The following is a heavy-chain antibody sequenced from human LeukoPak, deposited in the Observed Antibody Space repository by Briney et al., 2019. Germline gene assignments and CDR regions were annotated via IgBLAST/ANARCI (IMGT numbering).Heavy chain of an antibody. V-gene: IGHV3-23*01. CDR1: GFTFYNYA. J-gene: IGHJ6*03. CDR3: AKRSTQTTPSNYIYFYMDV. D-gene: IGHD4-11*01. CDR2: MSANGDTT. Sequence: GGSLRLSCAASGFTFYNYAMTWVRQAPGRGLEWVAAMSANGDTTYYADSVRGRSTISRDNFKNTLYLEVNSLRAEDTAVYYCAKRSTQTTPSNYIYFYMDVWGKGTTVTVS.